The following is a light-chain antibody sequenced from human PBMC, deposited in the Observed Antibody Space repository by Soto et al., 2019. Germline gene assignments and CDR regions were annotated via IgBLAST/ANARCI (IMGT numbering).Light chain of an antibody. CDR2: DVS. Sequence: QSALTQPASVSGSPGQSITISCTGTSSDIGGYNYVSWYQHHPGKAPKLMIYDVSNRPSGVSNRCSGSKSGNTASLTISGLQAEDEADDYCSSYTSSSTRVFGGGTKLTVL. CDR1: SSDIGGYNY. CDR3: SSYTSSSTRV. J-gene: IGLJ2*01. V-gene: IGLV2-14*03.